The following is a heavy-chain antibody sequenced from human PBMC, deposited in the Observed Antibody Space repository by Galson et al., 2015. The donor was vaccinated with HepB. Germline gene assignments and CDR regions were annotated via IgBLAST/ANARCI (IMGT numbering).Heavy chain of an antibody. V-gene: IGHV3-21*01. J-gene: IGHJ4*02. D-gene: IGHD2-15*01. Sequence: SLRLSCAASGFTSSSYSMNWVRQAPGKGLEWVSSISSSSSYIYYADSVKGRFTISRDNAKNSLYLQMNSLRAEDTAVYYCAKANLHCSGGSCYSYYFDYWGQGTLVTVSS. CDR3: AKANLHCSGGSCYSYYFDY. CDR1: GFTSSSYS. CDR2: ISSSSSYI.